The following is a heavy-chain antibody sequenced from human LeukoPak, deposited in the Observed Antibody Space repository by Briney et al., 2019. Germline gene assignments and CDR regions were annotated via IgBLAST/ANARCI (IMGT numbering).Heavy chain of an antibody. J-gene: IGHJ4*02. Sequence: PGGSLRLSCAASGFTFSSYSMNWVRQAPGKGLEWVSSISSSSSYIYYADSVKGRFTISRDNAKNSLYLQMNSLRAEDTAVYYCARTSGDDDFWSGYHSDYWGQGTLVTVSS. D-gene: IGHD3-3*01. CDR3: ARTSGDDDFWSGYHSDY. CDR2: ISSSSSYI. V-gene: IGHV3-21*01. CDR1: GFTFSSYS.